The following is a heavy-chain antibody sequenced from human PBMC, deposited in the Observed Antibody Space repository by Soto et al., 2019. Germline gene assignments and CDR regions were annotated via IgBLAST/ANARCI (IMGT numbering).Heavy chain of an antibody. J-gene: IGHJ4*02. CDR1: GFTFSSYG. D-gene: IGHD6-19*01. V-gene: IGHV3-30*18. CDR3: AKEQIPDSSGWYYFDD. CDR2: ISYDGSNK. Sequence: GGSLRLSCAASGFTFSSYGMHWVRQAPGKGLEWVAVISYDGSNKYYADSVKGRFTISRDNSKNTLYLQMNSLRAEDTAVYYCAKEQIPDSSGWYYFDDWGQGTLVTVSS.